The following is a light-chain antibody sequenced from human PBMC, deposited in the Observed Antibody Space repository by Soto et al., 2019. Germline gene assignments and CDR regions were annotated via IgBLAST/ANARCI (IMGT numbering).Light chain of an antibody. CDR1: QSVSGY. CDR3: QQYHNWPA. V-gene: IGKV3-15*01. CDR2: DAS. J-gene: IGKJ1*01. Sequence: PGERATLSCRASQSVSGYLGWYQQKPGQAPRLLIYDASNRAYGVPARFSGSGSGTEFTLTISSLQSEDFAVYYCQQYHNWPAFGQGTKVDI.